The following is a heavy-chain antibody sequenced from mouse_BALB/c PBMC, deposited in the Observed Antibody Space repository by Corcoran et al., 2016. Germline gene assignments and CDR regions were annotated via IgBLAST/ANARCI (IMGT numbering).Heavy chain of an antibody. J-gene: IGHJ2*01. CDR1: GFNIKDYY. CDR2: LDPANGNT. D-gene: IGHD1-2*01. V-gene: IGHV14-3*02. Sequence: EVQLQPSGAELVPPGASVKLSCTASGFNIKDYYMHWVKQRPEQGLEWIGRLDPANGNTKYDPKFQGKATITADTSSNTAYLQLSSLTSEDTAVYYCAITTATYYFDYWGQGTTLTVSS. CDR3: AITTATYYFDY.